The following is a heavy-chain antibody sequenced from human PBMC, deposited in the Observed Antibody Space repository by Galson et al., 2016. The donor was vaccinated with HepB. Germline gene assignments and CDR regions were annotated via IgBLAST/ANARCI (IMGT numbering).Heavy chain of an antibody. Sequence: CAISGDSVSSISATWNWIRQSPSRGLEWLGRTFYRSKWYKDYAASVKSRITVNADTSKNQFTLQLNSVTPEDAALYFCARAMSSSWYVLDYWGQGTLVAVSS. CDR1: GDSVSSISAT. V-gene: IGHV6-1*01. CDR3: ARAMSSSWYVLDY. J-gene: IGHJ4*02. D-gene: IGHD6-13*01. CDR2: TFYRSKWYK.